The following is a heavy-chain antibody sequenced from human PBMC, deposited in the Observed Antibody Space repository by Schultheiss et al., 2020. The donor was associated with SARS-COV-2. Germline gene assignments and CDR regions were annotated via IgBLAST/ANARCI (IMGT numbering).Heavy chain of an antibody. Sequence: SETLSLTWAVYGGSFSGYYWSWIRQPPGKGLEWIGEINHSGSTNYNPSLKSRVTISVDTSKNQFSLKLSSVTAADTAVYYCARAGIAAAGTGFDYWGQGTLVTVSS. CDR2: INHSGST. CDR1: GGSFSGYY. V-gene: IGHV4-34*01. D-gene: IGHD6-13*01. J-gene: IGHJ4*02. CDR3: ARAGIAAAGTGFDY.